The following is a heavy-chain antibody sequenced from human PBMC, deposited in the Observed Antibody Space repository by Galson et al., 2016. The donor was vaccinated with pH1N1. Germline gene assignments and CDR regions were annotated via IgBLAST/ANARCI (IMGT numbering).Heavy chain of an antibody. Sequence: ETLSLTCTVSGASVSSHYWSWIRQPPGKGLEWIGNIDYKRNTNYTPSLKSRVTISLDTSRNRFSLNLNSVTAADTAVYFCARVATPQWVVGYYYGMDVWGQGTTVTVSS. CDR3: ARVATPQWVVGYYYGMDV. V-gene: IGHV4-59*02. CDR1: GASVSSHY. J-gene: IGHJ6*02. D-gene: IGHD6-19*01. CDR2: IDYKRNT.